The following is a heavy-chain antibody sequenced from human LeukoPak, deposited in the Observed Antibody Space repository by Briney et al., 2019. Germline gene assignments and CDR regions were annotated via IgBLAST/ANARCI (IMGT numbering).Heavy chain of an antibody. J-gene: IGHJ5*02. V-gene: IGHV4-34*01. D-gene: IGHD3-3*01. CDR3: ARGGRFLSAWFDP. CDR1: GGSFSGYY. CDR2: INHSGST. Sequence: SETLSLICAVYGGSFSGYYWSWIRQPPGKGLECIGEINHSGSTNYNPSLKSRITISVDTSKNQYSLKLSSVTAADTAVYYCARGGRFLSAWFDPWGQGTLVTVSS.